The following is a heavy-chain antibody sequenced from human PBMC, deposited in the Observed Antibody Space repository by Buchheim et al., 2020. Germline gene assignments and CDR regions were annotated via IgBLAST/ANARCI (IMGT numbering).Heavy chain of an antibody. CDR1: GYTFTRFN. CDR2: INPSDDVT. V-gene: IGHV1-46*04. CDR3: ARDSTKWSSDY. Sequence: QVQLVQSGAEVKKPGASVKVSCKASGYTFTRFNMHWVRQAPGQGLEWMGIINPSDDVTAYAQKLQDRVTVTRDTSTSTVYMELSSLRSEDTAVYYCARDSTKWSSDYWGQGTL. J-gene: IGHJ4*02. D-gene: IGHD2-15*01.